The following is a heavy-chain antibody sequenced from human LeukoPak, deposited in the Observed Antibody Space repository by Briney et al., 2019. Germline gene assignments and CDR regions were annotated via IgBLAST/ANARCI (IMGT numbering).Heavy chain of an antibody. Sequence: PSETLSLTCTVSGGSIIGYYWSWIRQPPGKGLEWIGYVYYSGSTNYNPSLKSRVTISVDTSKNQFSLKLNSVTAADTAVYYCARYGGSPSNYFDYWGQGTPVTVSS. CDR1: GGSIIGYY. CDR2: VYYSGST. J-gene: IGHJ4*02. V-gene: IGHV4-59*08. CDR3: ARYGGSPSNYFDY. D-gene: IGHD1-26*01.